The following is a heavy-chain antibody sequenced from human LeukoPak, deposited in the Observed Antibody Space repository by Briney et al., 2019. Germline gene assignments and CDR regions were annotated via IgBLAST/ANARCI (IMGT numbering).Heavy chain of an antibody. CDR3: ARSTIFGVVIIDY. V-gene: IGHV3-21*01. CDR1: GFTFSSYS. Sequence: PGGSLRLSWAASGFTFSSYSMNWVRQAAGKGREWVSSISSSSSYIYYADSVKGRFTISRDNAKNSLYLQMNSLRADDTAVYYCARSTIFGVVIIDYWGQGTLVTVS. J-gene: IGHJ4*02. D-gene: IGHD3-3*01. CDR2: ISSSSSYI.